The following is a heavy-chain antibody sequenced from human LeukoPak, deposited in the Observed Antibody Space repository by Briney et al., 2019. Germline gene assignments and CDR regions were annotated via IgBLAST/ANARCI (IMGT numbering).Heavy chain of an antibody. V-gene: IGHV4-61*01. D-gene: IGHD3-22*01. CDR2: IYYSGST. J-gene: IGHJ3*02. Sequence: SETLSLTCTVSGVSVSSGSYYWSWIRQPPGKGLEWFGYIYYSGSTNYNPSLKSRVTISVDTSKNQFSLKLSSVTAADTAVYYCATFSRDSSGYYYRWDAFDIWGQGTMVTVSS. CDR1: GVSVSSGSYY. CDR3: ATFSRDSSGYYYRWDAFDI.